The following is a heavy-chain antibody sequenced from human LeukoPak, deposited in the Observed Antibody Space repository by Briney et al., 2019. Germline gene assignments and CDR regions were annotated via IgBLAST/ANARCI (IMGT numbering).Heavy chain of an antibody. CDR2: ISGSGGST. CDR3: ASPPSSGWNYYFDY. CDR1: GFTFSSYA. D-gene: IGHD6-19*01. Sequence: GGSLRLSCAASGFTFSSYAMSWVRQAPGKGLGWVSAISGSGGSTYYADSAKGRFTISRGNSKNTLYLQMNSLRAEDMAVYYCASPPSSGWNYYFDYWGHGTLVTVSS. V-gene: IGHV3-23*01. J-gene: IGHJ4*01.